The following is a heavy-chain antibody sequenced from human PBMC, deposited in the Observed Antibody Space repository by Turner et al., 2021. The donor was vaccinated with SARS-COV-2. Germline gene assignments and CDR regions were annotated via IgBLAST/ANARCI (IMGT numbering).Heavy chain of an antibody. V-gene: IGHV4-39*01. CDR1: GGSISSSSYY. Sequence: QLQLQESGPGLVKPSETLSLTCTVSGGSISSSSYYWGWIRQPPGKGLEWIGSIYYSGSTYNNSSLKSRVTMSVDTSKNQFSLKLTSVTAADTAVYYCARHSPELRGDFFDYWGQGTLVTVSS. J-gene: IGHJ4*02. CDR3: ARHSPELRGDFFDY. CDR2: IYYSGST. D-gene: IGHD1-26*01.